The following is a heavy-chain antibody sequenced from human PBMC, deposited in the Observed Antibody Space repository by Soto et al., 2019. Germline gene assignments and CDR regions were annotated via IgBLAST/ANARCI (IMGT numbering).Heavy chain of an antibody. CDR3: AREATGIVVVVAAIGVLGWFVP. CDR1: GGSISSSSYY. CDR2: IYYSGST. V-gene: IGHV4-39*02. D-gene: IGHD2-15*01. J-gene: IGHJ5*02. Sequence: QLQLQESGPGLVKPSETLSLTCTVSGGSISSSSYYWGWIRQPPGKGLEWIGSIYYSGSTYHNPSPRNRVTISVDTSKNQFSLKLSSVTAADTAVYYCAREATGIVVVVAAIGVLGWFVPWGQGTLVTVSS.